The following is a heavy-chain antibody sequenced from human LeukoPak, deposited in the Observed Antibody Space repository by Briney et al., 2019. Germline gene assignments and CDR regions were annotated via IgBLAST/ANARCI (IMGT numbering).Heavy chain of an antibody. CDR2: INGDGSNT. D-gene: IGHD3-10*01. Sequence: TGGSLRLSCAASGFTFRSFWMHWVRQTPGKGLVWVSRINGDGSNTTYADSVKGRFTTSRDTAKNTAYLQMNSLRAEDTAVYYCARGSGSYSSDAFDIWGQGTMVTVSS. J-gene: IGHJ3*02. CDR3: ARGSGSYSSDAFDI. V-gene: IGHV3-74*01. CDR1: GFTFRSFW.